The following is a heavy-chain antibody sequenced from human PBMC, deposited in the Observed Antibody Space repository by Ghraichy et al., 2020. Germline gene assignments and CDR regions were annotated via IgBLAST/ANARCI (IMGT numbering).Heavy chain of an antibody. D-gene: IGHD3-10*01. CDR2: IKTDGSET. V-gene: IGHV3-7*01. J-gene: IGHJ4*02. CDR1: GFTFSNYW. Sequence: LSLTCAASGFTFSNYWMNWVRQAPGKGLEWVAIIKTDGSETSYVDSVKGRFTISRDNAKNSLFLQMNSLRDEDTAVYYCGRDWGGPTQTSIDYWGQGTLVTLSS. CDR3: GRDWGGPTQTSIDY.